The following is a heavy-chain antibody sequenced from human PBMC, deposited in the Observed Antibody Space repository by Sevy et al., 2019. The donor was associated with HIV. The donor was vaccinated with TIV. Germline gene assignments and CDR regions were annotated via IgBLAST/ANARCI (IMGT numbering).Heavy chain of an antibody. CDR2: ISTGGGNI. J-gene: IGHJ6*02. D-gene: IGHD2-2*01. CDR1: GITFSRYE. V-gene: IGHV3-48*03. Sequence: GGSLRLSCVASGITFSRYEMNWVRQAPGKGLQWISYISTGGGNIYYSDSVKGRFSISRDNAKNSVHLQMNSLRAEDTALYYWARGPPNIVVVPAESASSPNVYYYGMDVWGQGTTVTVSS. CDR3: ARGPPNIVVVPAESASSPNVYYYGMDV.